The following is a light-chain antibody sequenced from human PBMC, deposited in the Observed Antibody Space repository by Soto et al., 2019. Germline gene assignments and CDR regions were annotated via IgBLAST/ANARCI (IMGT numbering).Light chain of an antibody. Sequence: QSALTQPASVSGSPGQSITISCTGTSSDVGSYNLVSWYQQHPGKAPKLMIYEVSKRPSGVSNRFSDSKSGNTASLTISGLQAEDEADYYCCSCAGSRRVVFGGGTKLTVL. CDR2: EVS. CDR1: SSDVGSYNL. J-gene: IGLJ2*01. CDR3: CSCAGSRRVV. V-gene: IGLV2-23*02.